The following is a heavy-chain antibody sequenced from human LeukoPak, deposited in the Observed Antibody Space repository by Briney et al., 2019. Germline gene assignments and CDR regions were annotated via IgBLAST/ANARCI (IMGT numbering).Heavy chain of an antibody. Sequence: GGSLRLSCAASGFTFRDYAMYWVRQAPGKGLQWVAGIGGGDDIEYADSVKGRFTGSRDNSKNTLYLQMTSLRVEDTAVYYCTKDATPFNSLWGYFDSWGQGTLVTVSA. CDR2: IGGGDDI. J-gene: IGHJ4*02. CDR3: TKDATPFNSLWGYFDS. D-gene: IGHD7-27*01. V-gene: IGHV3-23*01. CDR1: GFTFRDYA.